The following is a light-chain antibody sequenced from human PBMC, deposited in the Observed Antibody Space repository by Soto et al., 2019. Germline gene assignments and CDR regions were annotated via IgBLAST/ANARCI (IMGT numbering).Light chain of an antibody. CDR1: SSKLGSNT. J-gene: IGLJ1*01. CDR3: AAWDDSLNGLYV. Sequence: QSLLAQPPPTSWAPRQRGTISCSGSSSKLGSNTVNWYQQLPGTAPKLLIYSNNQRPSGVPDRFSGSKSGTSASLAISGLQSEDEADYYCAAWDDSLNGLYVFGTGTKVTVL. CDR2: SNN. V-gene: IGLV1-44*01.